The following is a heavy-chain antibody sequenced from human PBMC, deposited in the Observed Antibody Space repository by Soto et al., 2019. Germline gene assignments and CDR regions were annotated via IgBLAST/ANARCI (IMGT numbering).Heavy chain of an antibody. CDR1: GGTFSSYA. J-gene: IGHJ3*02. D-gene: IGHD2-15*01. CDR3: ARAGCSGGNCYSVHSAFDI. CDR2: IIPIFGTA. Sequence: SVKVSCKASGGTFSSYAIRWVRQAPGQGLELMGGIIPIFGTANYAQKFQGRVTITADKSTSTAYMELSSLRSEDTAVYYCARAGCSGGNCYSVHSAFDIWGQGTMVTV. V-gene: IGHV1-69*06.